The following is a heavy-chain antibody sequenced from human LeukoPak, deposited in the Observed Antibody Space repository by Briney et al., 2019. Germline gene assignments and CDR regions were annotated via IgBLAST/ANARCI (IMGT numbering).Heavy chain of an antibody. J-gene: IGHJ6*03. V-gene: IGHV3-7*01. CDR1: GFTFSHYW. CDR2: IKQDGREI. D-gene: IGHD2-8*01. Sequence: GGSLRLSCAASGFTFSHYWMSWARQAPGKGLEWVANIKQDGREIYYVDSVKGRFTISRDNAKNSLYLQMISLRGEDTAVYYCARDRGGTLMVYTRRKDYYYMDVWGKGTTVIVSS. CDR3: ARDRGGTLMVYTRRKDYYYMDV.